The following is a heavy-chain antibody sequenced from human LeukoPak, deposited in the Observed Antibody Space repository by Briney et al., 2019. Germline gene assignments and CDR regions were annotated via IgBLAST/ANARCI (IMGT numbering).Heavy chain of an antibody. CDR2: ISAYNGNT. D-gene: IGHD5-18*01. J-gene: IGHJ6*03. CDR1: GYTFTSYG. Sequence: GASVKVSCKASGYTFTSYGISWVRQAPGQGLEWMGWISAYNGNTNYAQKLQGRVTMTTDTSTSTAYTELRSLRSDDTAVYYCARQTWIQLWPYYYYYMGVWGKGTTVTVSS. CDR3: ARQTWIQLWPYYYYYMGV. V-gene: IGHV1-18*01.